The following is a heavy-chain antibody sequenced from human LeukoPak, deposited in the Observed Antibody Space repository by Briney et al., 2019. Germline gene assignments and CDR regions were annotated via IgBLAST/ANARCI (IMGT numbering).Heavy chain of an antibody. CDR3: VRAVGCSSSV. V-gene: IGHV3-48*03. D-gene: IGHD6-6*01. Sequence: GGSLRLSCVASGFTFSSYQMNWVRQAPGQGLEWVSYISSSGYTIYYADSVKGRFTISRDNAKNSLYLQMNSLRAEDTAVYYCVRAVGCSSSVWGQGTMVTVSS. CDR1: GFTFSSYQ. CDR2: ISSSGYTI. J-gene: IGHJ3*01.